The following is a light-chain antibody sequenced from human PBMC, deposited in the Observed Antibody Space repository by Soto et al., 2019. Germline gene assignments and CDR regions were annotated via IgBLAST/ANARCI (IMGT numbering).Light chain of an antibody. CDR3: SSYAGSNEV. J-gene: IGLJ1*01. Sequence: HSALTQPPSSSGSTGQSGTISCTLTSSDIGGYNFVSWYQQHPGKAPKLLIYEVNKRPSGVPDRFSGTKSGHRASLTVSGLQADDEADYYCSSYAGSNEVFGTGTKVTVL. V-gene: IGLV2-8*01. CDR2: EVN. CDR1: SSDIGGYNF.